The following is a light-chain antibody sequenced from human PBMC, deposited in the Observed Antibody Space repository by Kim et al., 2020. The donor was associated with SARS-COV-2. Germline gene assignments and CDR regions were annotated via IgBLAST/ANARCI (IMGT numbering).Light chain of an antibody. CDR1: ESIGTW. J-gene: IGKJ2*01. V-gene: IGKV1-5*03. Sequence: DIQMTQSPSTLSASVGDRVTITCRASESIGTWLAWYQQKPGRAPRLLIYLASTLENGVPSRFNGTGSGTEFSLSITSLHPDDFATYYCQRYSRSPYTFGHGTKLEI. CDR3: QRYSRSPYT. CDR2: LAS.